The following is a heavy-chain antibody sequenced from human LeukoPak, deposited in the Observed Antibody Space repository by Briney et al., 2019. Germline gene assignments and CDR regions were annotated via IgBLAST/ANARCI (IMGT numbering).Heavy chain of an antibody. J-gene: IGHJ4*02. CDR2: ITPSGAT. CDR3: ARDRYGDGFAHFDY. CDR1: GYTFTNYA. Sequence: ASVKVSCKASGYTFTNYAMHWVRQAPGQGLEWMGWITPSGATNYPQKFQGRVAITRDTSITTAYMDLSRLTSDDTAVYYCARDRYGDGFAHFDYWGQGALVTVSS. D-gene: IGHD5-24*01. V-gene: IGHV1-2*02.